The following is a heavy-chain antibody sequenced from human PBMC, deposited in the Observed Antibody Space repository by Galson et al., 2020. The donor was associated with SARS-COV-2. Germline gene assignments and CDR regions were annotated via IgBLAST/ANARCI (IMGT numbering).Heavy chain of an antibody. Sequence: TGGSLRPSCAASGFTFSNYGIHWFRQAPGKGLEWVTLISYEETNKRYADTVKGRFTLSRDNAKNTLYLEVDSLRVDDTAIYFCAKSYSGSYTSAFHIWGQGTLVTVSS. J-gene: IGHJ3*02. CDR2: ISYEETNK. V-gene: IGHV3-30*18. CDR1: GFTFSNYG. CDR3: AKSYSGSYTSAFHI. D-gene: IGHD1-26*01.